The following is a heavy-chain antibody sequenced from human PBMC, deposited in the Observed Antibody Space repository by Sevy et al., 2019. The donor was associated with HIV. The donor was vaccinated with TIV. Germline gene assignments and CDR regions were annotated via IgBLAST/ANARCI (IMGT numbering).Heavy chain of an antibody. D-gene: IGHD3-10*01. CDR3: AKPIGTGSTEYYYYGMDV. J-gene: IGHJ6*02. CDR1: GFTFSKYA. V-gene: IGHV3-23*01. Sequence: GGSLRLSCAASGFTFSKYAMTWVRQAPGKGLEWVSAISVSGGFTYYADSVMGRFTTSRDNSRNTLYLQINSLGAEDTAVYYCAKPIGTGSTEYYYYGMDVWGQGTRVTVSS. CDR2: ISVSGGFT.